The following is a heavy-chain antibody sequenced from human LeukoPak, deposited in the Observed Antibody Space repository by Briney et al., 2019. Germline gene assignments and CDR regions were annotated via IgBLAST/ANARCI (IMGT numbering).Heavy chain of an antibody. J-gene: IGHJ4*02. D-gene: IGHD6-19*01. CDR2: ISGYNGNT. CDR1: GYTFTNYG. V-gene: IGHV1-18*01. Sequence: ASVKVSCKAFGYTFTNYGISWVRQAPGQGLEWMGWISGYNGNTNYAQKLQGRVTMTTDTSTSTAYMELRSLRSDDTAVYYCARVGSDSSGWRRFDYWGQGTLVTVSS. CDR3: ARVGSDSSGWRRFDY.